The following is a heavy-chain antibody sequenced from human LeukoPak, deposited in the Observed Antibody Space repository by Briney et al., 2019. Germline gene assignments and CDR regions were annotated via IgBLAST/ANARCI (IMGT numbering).Heavy chain of an antibody. Sequence: GGSLRLSCAASGFTFSSYWMSWVRQAPGKGLEWVANIKQDGSEKYYVDSVKGRFTISRDNAKNPLYLQMNSLRAEDTAVYYCARDLAEYSSSAGDYWGQGTLVTVSS. D-gene: IGHD6-6*01. CDR3: ARDLAEYSSSAGDY. V-gene: IGHV3-7*01. CDR1: GFTFSSYW. CDR2: IKQDGSEK. J-gene: IGHJ4*02.